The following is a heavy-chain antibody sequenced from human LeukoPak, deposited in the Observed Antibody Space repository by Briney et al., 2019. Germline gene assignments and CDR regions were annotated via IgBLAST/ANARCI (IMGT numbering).Heavy chain of an antibody. CDR1: GGTFSSYA. J-gene: IGHJ6*03. V-gene: IGHV1-69*05. CDR3: ARELGDGYNPYYYYYMDV. CDR2: IIPIFGTA. Sequence: SVKVSCKASGGTFSSYAISWVRQTPGQGLEWMGGIIPIFGTANYAQKFQGRVTITTDESTSTAYMELSSLRSEDTAVYYCARELGDGYNPYYYYYMDVWGKGTTVTVSS. D-gene: IGHD5-24*01.